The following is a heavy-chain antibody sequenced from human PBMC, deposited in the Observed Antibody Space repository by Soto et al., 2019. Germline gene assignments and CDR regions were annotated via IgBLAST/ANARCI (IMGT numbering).Heavy chain of an antibody. V-gene: IGHV4-59*01. Sequence: SETLSLTWTVSGGSISSYYWSWIRQPPGKGLEWIGYIYYIGSTNYNPSLKSRVTISVDTSKNQFSLKLSSVTAADTAVYYCASGPTLPTYYFDYWGQGTLVTVSS. J-gene: IGHJ4*02. CDR3: ASGPTLPTYYFDY. CDR1: GGSISSYY. CDR2: IYYIGST.